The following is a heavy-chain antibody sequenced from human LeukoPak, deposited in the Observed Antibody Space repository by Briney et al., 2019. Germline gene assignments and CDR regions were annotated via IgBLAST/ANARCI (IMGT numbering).Heavy chain of an antibody. CDR2: IYSGGSA. D-gene: IGHD3-16*01. CDR3: ASGYDYVWGRI. V-gene: IGHV3-66*02. J-gene: IGHJ4*02. Sequence: GGSLRLSCAASGFTVSGNYMSWVRQAPGKGLEWVSVIYSGGSAYYADSVKGRFTISRDNSKNTLYLQMNSLRAEDTAVYYCASGYDYVWGRIWGQGTLVTVSS. CDR1: GFTVSGNY.